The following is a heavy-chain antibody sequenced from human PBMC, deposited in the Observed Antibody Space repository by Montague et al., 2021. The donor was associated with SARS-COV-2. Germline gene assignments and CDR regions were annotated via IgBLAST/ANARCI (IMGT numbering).Heavy chain of an antibody. CDR2: KYYSGST. CDR1: GASISSRSYY. V-gene: IGHV4-39*01. J-gene: IGHJ4*02. Sequence: SETLSLTCTVSGASISSRSYYWGWLRQPPGKGLEWIGFKYYSGSTYYNPTLKSRVTISVDTSKNQLSLKLSSVTAADTAVYYCATLPSSFTIFGVVQGYYFDDWGQGPLVTVSS. D-gene: IGHD3-3*01. CDR3: ATLPSSFTIFGVVQGYYFDD.